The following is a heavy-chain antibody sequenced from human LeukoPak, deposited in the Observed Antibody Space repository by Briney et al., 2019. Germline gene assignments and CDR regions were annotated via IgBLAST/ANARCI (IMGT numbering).Heavy chain of an antibody. Sequence: ASVKVSCKASGYTFTSYGISWVRQAPGQGLEWMGWISAYNGSTNYAQKLQGRVTMTTDTSTSTAYMELRSLRSDDTAVYYCARESKYDGATSSLGFDYWGQGTLVTVSS. CDR1: GYTFTSYG. D-gene: IGHD1-26*01. CDR3: ARESKYDGATSSLGFDY. CDR2: ISAYNGST. J-gene: IGHJ4*02. V-gene: IGHV1-18*01.